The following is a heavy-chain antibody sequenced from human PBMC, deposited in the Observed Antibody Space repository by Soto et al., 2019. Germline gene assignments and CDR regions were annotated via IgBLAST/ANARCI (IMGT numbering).Heavy chain of an antibody. CDR1: GFTFSGSA. D-gene: IGHD6-13*01. Sequence: GGSLRLSCAASGFTFSGSAMHWVRQASGKGLEWVGRIRSKANSYATAYAASVKGRFTISRDDSKNKAYLQMNSLKTVDTAAYYCTSSHSSSWYYFDYWGQGTLVTVSS. V-gene: IGHV3-73*01. CDR2: IRSKANSYAT. J-gene: IGHJ4*02. CDR3: TSSHSSSWYYFDY.